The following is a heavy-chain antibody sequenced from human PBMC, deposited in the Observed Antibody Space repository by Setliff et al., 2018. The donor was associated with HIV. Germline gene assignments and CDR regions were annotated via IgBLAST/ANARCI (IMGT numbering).Heavy chain of an antibody. J-gene: IGHJ3*02. V-gene: IGHV5-51*01. CDR1: GYYFTTFW. Sequence: PGESLKISCKGSGYYFTTFWIAWVRQMPGKGLEWMGFIYPGDSHTTYSPSFQGQVTISVDTSVSTAYLQWSSLKASDTAMYFCATHTLNNAVDIWGLGTMVTVSS. CDR3: ATHTLNNAVDI. CDR2: IYPGDSHT.